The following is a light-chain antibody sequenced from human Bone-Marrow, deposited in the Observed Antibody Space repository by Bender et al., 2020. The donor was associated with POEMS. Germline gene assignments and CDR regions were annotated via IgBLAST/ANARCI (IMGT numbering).Light chain of an antibody. CDR2: SNN. V-gene: IGLV1-44*01. CDR3: SSWDDSLNGWV. Sequence: SGTSSNFGNNAANWYQHVPGTAPKLLIYSNNQRPSGVPDRFFASTSGTSASLAISGLHSDDEADYYCSSWDDSLNGWVFGGGTKLTVL. J-gene: IGLJ3*02. CDR1: SSNFGNNA.